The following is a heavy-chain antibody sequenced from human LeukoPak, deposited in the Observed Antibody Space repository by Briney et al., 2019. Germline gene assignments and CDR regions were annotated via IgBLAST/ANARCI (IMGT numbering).Heavy chain of an antibody. Sequence: GGSLRLSCAASGFTFSSYGMHWVRQAPGKGLEWVAFIRYDGSNKYYADSVKGRFTISRDNSKNTLYLQMNSLRAEDTAVYYCAKGTLYYYDSSGSRFDYWGQGTLVTVSS. CDR1: GFTFSSYG. D-gene: IGHD3-22*01. V-gene: IGHV3-30*02. J-gene: IGHJ4*02. CDR2: IRYDGSNK. CDR3: AKGTLYYYDSSGSRFDY.